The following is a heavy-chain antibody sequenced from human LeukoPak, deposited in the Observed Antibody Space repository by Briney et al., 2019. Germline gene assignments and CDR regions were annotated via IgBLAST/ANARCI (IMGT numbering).Heavy chain of an antibody. CDR3: ARGVLELELPSHIQTFDY. J-gene: IGHJ4*02. D-gene: IGHD1-7*01. CDR2: INDNEST. CDR1: GFTFSSYS. V-gene: IGHV4-34*01. Sequence: PGGSLRLSCAASGFTFSSYSMNWVRQPPGKGLEWIGEINDNESTNYNPSLKSRVTISVDTSKNQFSLKLSSVTAADTAVYYCARGVLELELPSHIQTFDYWGQGTLVTVSS.